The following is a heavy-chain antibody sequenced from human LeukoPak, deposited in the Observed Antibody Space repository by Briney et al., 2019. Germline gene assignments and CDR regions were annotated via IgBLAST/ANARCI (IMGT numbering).Heavy chain of an antibody. Sequence: GRSLRLSCAASGFPFSRYWMSWVRQAPGERLEWVANINQGASETYYVDSVKGRFTISRDNTKNSLYLQMNSLRVEDAALYYCTREFVDENYHGLGSYLAFDIWGQGAKVTVSS. CDR1: GFPFSRYW. V-gene: IGHV3-7*01. CDR2: INQGASET. D-gene: IGHD3-10*01. J-gene: IGHJ3*02. CDR3: TREFVDENYHGLGSYLAFDI.